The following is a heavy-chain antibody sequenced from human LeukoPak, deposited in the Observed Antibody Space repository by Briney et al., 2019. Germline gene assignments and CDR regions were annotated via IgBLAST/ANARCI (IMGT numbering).Heavy chain of an antibody. CDR3: ARDARGYSYGYGRYGMDV. CDR2: ISSSGSTI. CDR1: GFTFSSYE. V-gene: IGHV3-48*03. J-gene: IGHJ6*02. D-gene: IGHD5-18*01. Sequence: GGSLRLSCAASGFTFSSYEMNWVRQAPGKGLEWVSYISSSGSTIYYADSVKGRFTISRDNAKNSLYLQMNSLRAEDTAVYYCARDARGYSYGYGRYGMDVWGRGTTVTVSS.